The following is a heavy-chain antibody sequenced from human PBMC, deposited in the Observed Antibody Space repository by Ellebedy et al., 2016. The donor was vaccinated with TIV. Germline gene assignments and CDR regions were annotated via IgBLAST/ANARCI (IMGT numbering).Heavy chain of an antibody. CDR2: IICDGSGT. D-gene: IGHD3/OR15-3a*01. J-gene: IGHJ6*02. CDR3: ARGTGSDQLRFGMDV. Sequence: GESLNISXPASGFIFRNFRMHWVRQAPGKGLVWVSRIICDGSGTTYADSVKGRFTISRDNAKNTMYLQMNSRRAEDTAVYYCARGTGSDQLRFGMDVWGQGTTVTVS. V-gene: IGHV3-74*01. CDR1: GFIFRNFR.